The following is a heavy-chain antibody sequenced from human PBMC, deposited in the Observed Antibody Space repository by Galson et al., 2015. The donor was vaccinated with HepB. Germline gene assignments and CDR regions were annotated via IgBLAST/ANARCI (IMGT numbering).Heavy chain of an antibody. Sequence: SLRLSCAASRFGFSGYWMSWVRQAPGKGPEWVANIKQDGSEKYYVDSVQGRFTISRDNAKNSLYLQMNSLRAEDTAVYYCATSTMKAFDYWGQGTLVTVSS. D-gene: IGHD3-3*01. CDR1: RFGFSGYW. CDR3: ATSTMKAFDY. CDR2: IKQDGSEK. V-gene: IGHV3-7*03. J-gene: IGHJ4*02.